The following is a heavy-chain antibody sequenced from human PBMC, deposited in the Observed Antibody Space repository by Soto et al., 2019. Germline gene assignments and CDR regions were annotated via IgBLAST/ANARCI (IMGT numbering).Heavy chain of an antibody. CDR3: ARVVQGIDY. CDR2: IYHSGST. J-gene: IGHJ4*02. CDR1: GGSISMNW. Sequence: QVQLQESGPGLVKPSGTLSLTCAVSGGSISMNWWSWVRQPPGKGLEWIGEIYHSGSTNYNPSLKRLFTISVDKSQNQFSLKLSSVTAADTAVYYCARVVQGIDYWGQGTLVTVSS. D-gene: IGHD3-10*01. V-gene: IGHV4-4*02.